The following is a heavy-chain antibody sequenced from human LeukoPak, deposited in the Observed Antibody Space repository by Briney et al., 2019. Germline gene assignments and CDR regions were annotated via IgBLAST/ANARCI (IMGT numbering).Heavy chain of an antibody. CDR2: INPNTGGA. CDR3: ARGPCCSGGSCYSDY. J-gene: IGHJ4*02. D-gene: IGHD2-15*01. CDR1: GYTFIAYY. V-gene: IGHV1-2*02. Sequence: GASVKVSCKASGYTFIAYYIHWVRQAPGQGLEWRGWINPNTGGASYAREFKGRVTLTRDTSSTTAYMELSRLRPDDTAMYYCARGPCCSGGSCYSDYWGQGTLVTVSS.